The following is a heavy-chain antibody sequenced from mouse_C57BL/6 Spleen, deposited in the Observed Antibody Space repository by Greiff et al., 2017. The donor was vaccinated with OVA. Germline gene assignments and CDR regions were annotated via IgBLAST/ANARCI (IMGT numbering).Heavy chain of an antibody. J-gene: IGHJ3*01. CDR1: GYTFTTYP. CDR3: AIYGYDLFAY. V-gene: IGHV1-47*01. CDR2: FHPYNDDT. D-gene: IGHD2-2*01. Sequence: VQLQQSGAELVKPGASVTMSCKASGYTFTTYPIEWMKQNHGKSLEWIGNFHPYNDDTKYNEKFKGKATLTVEKSSSTVYLELSRLTSADADVYYCAIYGYDLFAYWGQGTLVTVSA.